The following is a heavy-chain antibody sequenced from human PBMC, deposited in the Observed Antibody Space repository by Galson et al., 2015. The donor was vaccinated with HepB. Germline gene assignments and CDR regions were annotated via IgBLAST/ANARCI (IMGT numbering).Heavy chain of an antibody. D-gene: IGHD6-13*01. Sequence: SVKVSCKASGYTFASYAMNWVRQAPGQGLEWMGWINTNTGNPTYAQGFTGRFVFSLDTSVSTAYLQISSLNAEDTAVYYCARTAYSSSCYHVDYWGHGTLVTASS. J-gene: IGHJ4*01. CDR1: GYTFASYA. CDR2: INTNTGNP. CDR3: ARTAYSSSCYHVDY. V-gene: IGHV7-4-1*02.